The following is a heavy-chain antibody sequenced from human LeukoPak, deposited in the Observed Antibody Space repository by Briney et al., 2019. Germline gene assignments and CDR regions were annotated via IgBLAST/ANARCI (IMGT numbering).Heavy chain of an antibody. D-gene: IGHD2-15*01. J-gene: IGHJ4*02. V-gene: IGHV3-23*01. Sequence: AGGSLRLSCEASGFTFSSYPMSWGRQAPGKGLEWVSAISDSGSSTYDAVSVKGRFTISRDNSKNTLYLQMHSLRAEDTAVYYCAKQLGYCSDGSCYFESWGQGTLVTVSS. CDR3: AKQLGYCSDGSCYFES. CDR2: ISDSGSST. CDR1: GFTFSSYP.